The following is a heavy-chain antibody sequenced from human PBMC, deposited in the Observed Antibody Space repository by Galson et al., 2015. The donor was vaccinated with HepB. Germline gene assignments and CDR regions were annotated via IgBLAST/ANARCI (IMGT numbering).Heavy chain of an antibody. D-gene: IGHD3-22*01. CDR3: ARAHHYYDSGGVADAFDI. Sequence: SVKVSCKASEYIFTNYFINWVRQAPGQGLEWMGWINTDTGNPTYAQGFTGRFVFSLDTSVSTAYLLISSLKADDTAIYYCARAHHYYDSGGVADAFDIWGQGTMVTVSS. J-gene: IGHJ3*02. CDR2: INTDTGNP. V-gene: IGHV7-4-1*02. CDR1: EYIFTNYF.